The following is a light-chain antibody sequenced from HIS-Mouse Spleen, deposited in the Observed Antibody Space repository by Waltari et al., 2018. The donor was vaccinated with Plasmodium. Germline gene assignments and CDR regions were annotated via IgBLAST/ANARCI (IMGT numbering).Light chain of an antibody. J-gene: IGKJ3*01. CDR3: EQYNNGSFT. CDR1: PRVSSN. V-gene: IGKV3-15*01. Sequence: EIVMTQSPPTLSVSPGERATLSCRASPRVSSNLAWDQQKPGQAPRHLIYGASTRATGIPARFRGRGSETEFTLTIRSLQSEDFAVYYCEQYNNGSFTFGPGTKVDIK. CDR2: GAS.